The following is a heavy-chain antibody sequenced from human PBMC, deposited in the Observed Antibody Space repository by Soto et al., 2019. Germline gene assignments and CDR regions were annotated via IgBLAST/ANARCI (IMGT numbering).Heavy chain of an antibody. D-gene: IGHD3-3*01. V-gene: IGHV3-48*02. CDR1: GFTFSSYS. Sequence: GGSLRLSCAASGFTFSSYSMNWVRQAPGKGLEWVSYISSSSSTIYYADSVKGRFTISRDNAKNSLYLQMNSLRDEDTAVYYCAVYDFWSGYSYYGMDVWGQGTTVTVSS. J-gene: IGHJ6*02. CDR2: ISSSSSTI. CDR3: AVYDFWSGYSYYGMDV.